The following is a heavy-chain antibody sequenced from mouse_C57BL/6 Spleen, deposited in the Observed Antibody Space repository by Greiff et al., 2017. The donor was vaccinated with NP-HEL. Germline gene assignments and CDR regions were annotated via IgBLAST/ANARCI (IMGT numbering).Heavy chain of an antibody. J-gene: IGHJ4*01. Sequence: EVQLQQSGAELVRPGASVKLSCTASGFNIKDDYMHWVKQRPEQGLEWIGWIDPENGDTEYASKFQGKATITADTSSNTAYLQLSSLTSEDTAVYYCTTNYYGSSYEVDYWGQGTSVTVSS. V-gene: IGHV14-4*01. CDR2: IDPENGDT. CDR3: TTNYYGSSYEVDY. CDR1: GFNIKDDY. D-gene: IGHD1-1*01.